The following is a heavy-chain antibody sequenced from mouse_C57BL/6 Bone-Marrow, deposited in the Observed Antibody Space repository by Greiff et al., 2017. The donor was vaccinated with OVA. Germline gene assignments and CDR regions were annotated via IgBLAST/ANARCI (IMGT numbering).Heavy chain of an antibody. CDR2: IDPSDSYT. D-gene: IGHD4-1*01. CDR3: ARGVRSGRGYAMDY. Sequence: VQLQQPGAELVMPGASVKLSCKASGYTFTSYWMHWVKQRPGQGLEWIGEIDPSDSYTNYNQKFKGKSTVTVDKSSSTAYMQLSSLTSEDSAVYYCARGVRSGRGYAMDYWGQGTSVTVSS. CDR1: GYTFTSYW. V-gene: IGHV1-69*01. J-gene: IGHJ4*01.